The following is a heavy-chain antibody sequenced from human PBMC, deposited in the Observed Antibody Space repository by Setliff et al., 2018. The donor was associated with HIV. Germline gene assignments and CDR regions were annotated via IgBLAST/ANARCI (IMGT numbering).Heavy chain of an antibody. J-gene: IGHJ6*02. D-gene: IGHD1-26*01. CDR3: ARDSELGLNYHYGMDV. V-gene: IGHV4-61*02. Sequence: SETLSLTCNVSGGSISSGSYYWTWIRQPAGKGLEWTGRVDTTGNTNYNPSLKSRVTMSVDTSKNQFSLKLSSVTAADTAVYYCARDSELGLNYHYGMDVWAKGPRSRLL. CDR1: GGSISSGSYY. CDR2: VDTTGNT.